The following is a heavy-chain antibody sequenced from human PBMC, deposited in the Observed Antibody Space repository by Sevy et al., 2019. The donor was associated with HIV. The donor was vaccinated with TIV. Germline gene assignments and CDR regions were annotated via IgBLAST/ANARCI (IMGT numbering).Heavy chain of an antibody. Sequence: GGSLRLSCAASGFTFSSYAMSWVRQAPGKGLEWVSAISGSGGSTYYADSVKGRFTISRDNSKNTLYLQMNSLRAEDTAVYYWAEGPRAKGQLVSFICSYCYWGQGTLVIVSS. J-gene: IGHJ4*02. CDR3: AEGPRAKGQLVSFICSYCY. V-gene: IGHV3-23*01. CDR1: GFTFSSYA. CDR2: ISGSGGST. D-gene: IGHD6-13*01.